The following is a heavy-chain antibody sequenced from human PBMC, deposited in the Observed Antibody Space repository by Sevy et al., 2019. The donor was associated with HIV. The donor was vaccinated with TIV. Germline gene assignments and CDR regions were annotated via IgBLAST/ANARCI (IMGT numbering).Heavy chain of an antibody. CDR2: IGAYNGNR. V-gene: IGHV1-18*01. J-gene: IGHJ5*02. Sequence: ASVKVSCKASGYTFSSYGISWVRQAPGQGLEWMGWIGAYNGNRKYAQNLQERVTMTTDTSTNTAYMELRSLRSDDTAVYFCARLSTARGKSNWFDPWGQGTLVTVSS. CDR3: ARLSTARGKSNWFDP. D-gene: IGHD3-10*01. CDR1: GYTFSSYG.